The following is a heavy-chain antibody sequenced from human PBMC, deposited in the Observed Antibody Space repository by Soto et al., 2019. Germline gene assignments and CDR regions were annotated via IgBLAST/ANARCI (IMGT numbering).Heavy chain of an antibody. CDR3: ATDQSGDADI. J-gene: IGHJ3*02. Sequence: SETLSLTCTVSGASIRTYSWSWIRQSAGKGLEWIGHMYTNGRTNYIPSLKGRITMSVDTSKNQFSLNLKFVTTADTAVYFCATDQSGDADIW. CDR2: MYTNGRT. CDR1: GASIRTYS. V-gene: IGHV4-4*07. D-gene: IGHD7-27*01.